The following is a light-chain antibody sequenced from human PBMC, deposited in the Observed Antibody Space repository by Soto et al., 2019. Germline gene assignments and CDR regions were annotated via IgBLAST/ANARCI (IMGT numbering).Light chain of an antibody. J-gene: IGKJ2*01. Sequence: DVVMTQSPLSLPVTLGQPASISCRSSQGLLHSNGDTFLSWFQQRPGQSPRRLIYPVSNRDSGVPDRFSGSGSGTDFTLTISRVEAEDVGIYYCMQGTQWPYTFGQGTKLEI. CDR1: QGLLHSNGDTF. CDR3: MQGTQWPYT. CDR2: PVS. V-gene: IGKV2-30*02.